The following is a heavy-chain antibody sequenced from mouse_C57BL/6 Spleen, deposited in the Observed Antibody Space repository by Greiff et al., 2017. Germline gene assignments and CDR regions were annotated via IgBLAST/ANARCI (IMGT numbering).Heavy chain of an antibody. D-gene: IGHD1-1*01. CDR1: GFNIKDDY. V-gene: IGHV14-4*01. CDR2: IDPENGDT. J-gene: IGHJ2*01. CDR3: TTGFSTTVVATPLDY. Sequence: EVKLMESGAELVRPGASVKLSCTASGFNIKDDYMHWVKQRPEQGLEWIGWIDPENGDTEYASKFQGKATIKADTSSNTAYLQLSSLTSEDTAVYYCTTGFSTTVVATPLDYWGQGTTLTVSS.